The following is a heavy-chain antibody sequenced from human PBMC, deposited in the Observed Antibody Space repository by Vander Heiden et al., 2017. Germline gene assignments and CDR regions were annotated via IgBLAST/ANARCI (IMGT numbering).Heavy chain of an antibody. D-gene: IGHD3-16*02. CDR1: GFTFSSYW. CDR3: AIEDYGWGSYRINDY. V-gene: IGHV3-7*01. CDR2: IKQDGSEK. J-gene: IGHJ4*02. Sequence: EVQLVESGGGLVQPGGSLRLSCAASGFTFSSYWMSWVRQAPGKGLEWVANIKQDGSEKYYVDSVKGRFTISRDNAKNSLYLQMNSLRAEDTAVYYCAIEDYGWGSYRINDYWGQGTLVTVSS.